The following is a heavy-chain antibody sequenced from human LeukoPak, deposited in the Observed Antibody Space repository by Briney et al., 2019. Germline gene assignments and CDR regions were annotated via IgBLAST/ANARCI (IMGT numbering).Heavy chain of an antibody. CDR1: GFTLSSHW. CDR2: IKQGGREK. V-gene: IGHV3-7*03. J-gene: IGHJ4*01. D-gene: IGHD4-17*01. CDR3: ARGPNYGARTDYLDY. Sequence: GGSLRLSCVASGFTLSSHWMNWVSQAPGKGLEWVANIKQGGREKNYVDSVKGRFTVSRDDAMNSLYLQMNSLGAEDTAIYYCARGPNYGARTDYLDYWVHGTLVTVSS.